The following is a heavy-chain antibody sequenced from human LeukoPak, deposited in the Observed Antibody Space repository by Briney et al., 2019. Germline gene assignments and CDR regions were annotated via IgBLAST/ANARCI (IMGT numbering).Heavy chain of an antibody. V-gene: IGHV1-69*01. Sequence: SVKVSCRASGGTFSSYAVSWVRQAPGQGLEWMGEIMPIFGTADYAQRFEGRVTLTADVSTSTAHMEMRSLRSEDTAIYYCVRGRHIVATSHSFYFMDIWGKGTTVIVSS. CDR2: IMPIFGTA. CDR3: VRGRHIVATSHSFYFMDI. D-gene: IGHD5-12*01. J-gene: IGHJ6*03. CDR1: GGTFSSYA.